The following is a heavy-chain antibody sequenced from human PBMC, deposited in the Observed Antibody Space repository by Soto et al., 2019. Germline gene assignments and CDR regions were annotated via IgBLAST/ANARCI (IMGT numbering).Heavy chain of an antibody. CDR1: GYTFTSYG. D-gene: IGHD5-18*01. CDR2: ISAYNGNT. CDR3: ARDSVPDTAMVMGGPGSWFDP. J-gene: IGHJ5*02. V-gene: IGHV1-18*01. Sequence: ASVKVSCKASGYTFTSYGISWVRQAPGQGLEWMGWISAYNGNTNYAQKLQGRVTMTTDTSTSTAYMELRSLRSDDTAVYHCARDSVPDTAMVMGGPGSWFDPWGQGTLVTVSS.